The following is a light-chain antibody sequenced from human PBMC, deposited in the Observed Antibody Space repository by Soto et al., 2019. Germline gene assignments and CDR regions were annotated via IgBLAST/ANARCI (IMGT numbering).Light chain of an antibody. J-gene: IGKJ1*01. V-gene: IGKV1-5*03. CDR2: KAS. Sequence: DIQMTQSPSTLSGSVGDRVTITFRASQTSSSWLAWYQQKPGEAPKLLIYKASTLKSGVPSRFSGSGSGTEFTLTISSLQPDDFATYYCQHYNSYSEAFGQGTKVDIK. CDR3: QHYNSYSEA. CDR1: QTSSSW.